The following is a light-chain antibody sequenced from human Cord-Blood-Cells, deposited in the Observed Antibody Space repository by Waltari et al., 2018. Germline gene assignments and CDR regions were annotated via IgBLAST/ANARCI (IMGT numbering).Light chain of an antibody. Sequence: QSALPQPASVSGSPGQSITISCTGTRSDVRGYNYVSWYQQHPDKAPKLMIYEVSNRPSGVSNRFSGSKSGNTASLTISGLQAEDEADYYCSSYTSSSTQVFGTGTKVTVL. CDR1: RSDVRGYNY. CDR2: EVS. V-gene: IGLV2-14*01. CDR3: SSYTSSSTQV. J-gene: IGLJ1*01.